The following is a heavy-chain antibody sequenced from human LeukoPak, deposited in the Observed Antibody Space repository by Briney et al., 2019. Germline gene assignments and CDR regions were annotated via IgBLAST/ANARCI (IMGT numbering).Heavy chain of an antibody. V-gene: IGHV3-7*03. Sequence: GGSLRLSCAASGFTFSDYWMNWVRQAPGKGREGVANMKEDGSEQYCVDCVKGRFTISRDNAKNPLYLQMNSLRVEDTAVYYCARGPNYGSRSDYFDYWGQGTLVTVSS. CDR2: MKEDGSEQ. D-gene: IGHD3-10*01. CDR3: ARGPNYGSRSDYFDY. J-gene: IGHJ4*02. CDR1: GFTFSDYW.